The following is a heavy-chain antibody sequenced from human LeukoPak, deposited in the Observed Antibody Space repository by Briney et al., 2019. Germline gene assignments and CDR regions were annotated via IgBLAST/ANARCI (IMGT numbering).Heavy chain of an antibody. CDR1: GFTFSSYS. CDR3: AKDPSSIAAAPRERDY. V-gene: IGHV3-48*01. D-gene: IGHD6-13*01. J-gene: IGHJ4*02. CDR2: ISSSSSTI. Sequence: GGSLRLSCAASGFTFSSYSMNWVRQAPGKGLEWVSYISSSSSTIYYADSVKGRFTTSRDNSKNTLYLQMNSLRAEDTAVYYCAKDPSSIAAAPRERDYWGQGTLVTVSS.